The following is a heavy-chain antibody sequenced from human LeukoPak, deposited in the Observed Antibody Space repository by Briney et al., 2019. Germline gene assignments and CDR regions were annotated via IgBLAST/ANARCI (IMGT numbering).Heavy chain of an antibody. Sequence: AGGSLRLSCAASGFTFSSYNMNWVRQAPGKGLEWVSYITLSSAINYADSVKGRFTVSRDNAKNSLHLQMNSLRAEDTAVYYCARGANYFDYWGPGTLVTVSS. D-gene: IGHD3-16*01. V-gene: IGHV3-48*04. CDR3: ARGANYFDY. J-gene: IGHJ4*02. CDR2: ITLSSAI. CDR1: GFTFSSYN.